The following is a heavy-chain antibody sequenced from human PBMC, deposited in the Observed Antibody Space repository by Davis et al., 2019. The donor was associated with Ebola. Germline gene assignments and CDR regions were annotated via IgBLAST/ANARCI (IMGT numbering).Heavy chain of an antibody. Sequence: GGSLRPSCEASGFSSSRYGMHWVSQAPGKGLEWVAFIRSEATSQDYGKSVQGRFFISRDDYKNTLYLQMNSLGVDDTAVYFCARDGPNYDVDYWGQGTLVTVSA. D-gene: IGHD3-22*01. CDR3: ARDGPNYDVDY. CDR2: IRSEATSQ. V-gene: IGHV3-30*02. CDR1: GFSSSRYG. J-gene: IGHJ4*02.